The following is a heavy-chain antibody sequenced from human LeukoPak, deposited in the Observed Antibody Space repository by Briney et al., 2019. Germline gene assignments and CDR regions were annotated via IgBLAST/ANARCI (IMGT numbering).Heavy chain of an antibody. V-gene: IGHV5-51*01. Sequence: GESLKISCEGSGDRFTPYWITWVRQKPGKGLEWMGITYPGNSDTKYSPSFQGQITISADKSINTAYLQWSSLEASDTAMYYCARRKAVARISYFDSWGQGTLVTVSS. J-gene: IGHJ4*02. CDR3: ARRKAVARISYFDS. CDR2: TYPGNSDT. CDR1: GDRFTPYW. D-gene: IGHD6-19*01.